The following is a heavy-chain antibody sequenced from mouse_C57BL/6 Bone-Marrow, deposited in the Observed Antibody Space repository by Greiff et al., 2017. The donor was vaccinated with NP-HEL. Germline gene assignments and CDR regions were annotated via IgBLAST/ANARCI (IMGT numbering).Heavy chain of an antibody. J-gene: IGHJ4*01. Sequence: QVQLQQSGAELVKPGASVKISCKASGYAFSSYWMNWVKERPGKGLEWIGQIYPGDGDPKYNGKFKGKATLTADKSSSTAYMQVSSLTSEDSAVYFCERWDYGSSRFGYAMDYWGQGTSVTVSS. CDR1: GYAFSSYW. V-gene: IGHV1-80*01. CDR3: ERWDYGSSRFGYAMDY. D-gene: IGHD1-1*01. CDR2: IYPGDGDP.